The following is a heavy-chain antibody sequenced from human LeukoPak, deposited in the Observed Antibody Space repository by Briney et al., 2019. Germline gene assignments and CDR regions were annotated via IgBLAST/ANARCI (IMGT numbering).Heavy chain of an antibody. CDR2: INHSGST. Sequence: SETLSLTCAGYGVTFSGYYWSWIRQPPGKGLEWIGEINHSGSTNYNPSLKSRVTISVDTSKNQSSLKLSSVTAAYASVYYSARGQVLSVGFDYWGQGTLVTVST. V-gene: IGHV4-34*01. D-gene: IGHD3-3*01. CDR3: ARGQVLSVGFDY. CDR1: GVTFSGYY. J-gene: IGHJ4*02.